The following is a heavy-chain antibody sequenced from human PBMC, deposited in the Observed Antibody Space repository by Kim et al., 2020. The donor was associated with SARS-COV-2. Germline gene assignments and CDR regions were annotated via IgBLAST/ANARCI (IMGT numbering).Heavy chain of an antibody. J-gene: IGHJ4*02. D-gene: IGHD1-1*01. CDR2: INYNGSP. CDR3: AGYNEGPCGRGY. Sequence: SETLSLTCTVSGVSMSGYHLSWIRQPPGKGLEWIGYINYNGSPKYDPSLTSRVTISADTSTSQFSLQLSSVNAADTAVYLCAGYNEGPCGRGYWGQGILV. V-gene: IGHV4-59*01. CDR1: GVSMSGYH.